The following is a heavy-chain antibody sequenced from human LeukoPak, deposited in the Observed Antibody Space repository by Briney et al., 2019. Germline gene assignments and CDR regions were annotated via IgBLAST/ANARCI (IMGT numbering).Heavy chain of an antibody. CDR2: MNPNSGNT. D-gene: IGHD3-22*01. CDR1: GYTFTSYD. V-gene: IGHV1-8*01. J-gene: IGHJ6*02. CDR3: ARGEGYDSTYGMDV. Sequence: GASVKVSCKASGYTFTSYDINWVRQATGQRLEWMGWMNPNSGNTGYAQKFQGRVTMTRNTSISTAYMELSSLRSEDTAVYYCARGEGYDSTYGMDVWGQGTTVTVSS.